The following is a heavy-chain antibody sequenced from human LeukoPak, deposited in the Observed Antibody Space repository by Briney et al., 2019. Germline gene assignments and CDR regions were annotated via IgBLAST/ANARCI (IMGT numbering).Heavy chain of an antibody. CDR3: AKLGMVRGAIINLPDP. CDR1: GFTFSSYA. D-gene: IGHD3-10*01. Sequence: GGSLRLSCAASGFTFSSYAMSWVRQAPGKGLEWVSAISGSGGSTYYADSVKGRFTISRDNSKNTLYLQMNSLRAEDTAVYYCAKLGMVRGAIINLPDPWGQGTLVTVSS. J-gene: IGHJ5*02. CDR2: ISGSGGST. V-gene: IGHV3-23*01.